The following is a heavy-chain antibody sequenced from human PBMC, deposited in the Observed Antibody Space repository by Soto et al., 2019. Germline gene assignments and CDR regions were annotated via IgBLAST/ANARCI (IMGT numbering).Heavy chain of an antibody. V-gene: IGHV4-31*03. CDR1: GGTITTGGHF. CDR2: IYYSGTT. J-gene: IGHJ4*02. D-gene: IGHD1-26*01. CDR3: ARVVSGSYLAY. Sequence: QVQLQESGPGLVKASQTLSLTCTVSGGTITTGGHFWSWIRQYPGKGLEWIGYIYYSGTTHYNPSLKSRVTISIDTSKTQFSLNLSSVTAADTAVYYCARVVSGSYLAYWGQGTLVTVSS.